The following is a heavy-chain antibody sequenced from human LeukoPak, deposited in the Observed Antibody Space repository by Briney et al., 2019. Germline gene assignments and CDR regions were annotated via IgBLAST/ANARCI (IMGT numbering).Heavy chain of an antibody. CDR2: IEEDGSNT. V-gene: IGHV3-7*01. CDR1: GFTFSSAW. D-gene: IGHD6-19*01. CDR3: ARDRAYSSFDY. J-gene: IGHJ4*02. Sequence: GGSLRLSCAASGFTFSSAWMDWVRQAPGKGLEWVAKIEEDGSNTYYGDSVKGRFTISRDNAKNSLYLQMNNLRAEDTAVYFCARDRAYSSFDYWGRGTLVTVSS.